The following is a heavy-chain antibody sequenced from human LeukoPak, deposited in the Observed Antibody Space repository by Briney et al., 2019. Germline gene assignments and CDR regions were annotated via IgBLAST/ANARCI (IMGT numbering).Heavy chain of an antibody. J-gene: IGHJ4*02. CDR1: GFTFSSYS. Sequence: GGSLRLSWAASGFTFSSYSMNWVRQAPGKGLKWVSSISSSSSYIYYADSVKGRFTISRDNAKNSLYLQMNSLRAEDTAVYYCARDRLGRFLEWLLSAFDYWGQGTLVTVSS. V-gene: IGHV3-21*01. D-gene: IGHD3-3*01. CDR2: ISSSSSYI. CDR3: ARDRLGRFLEWLLSAFDY.